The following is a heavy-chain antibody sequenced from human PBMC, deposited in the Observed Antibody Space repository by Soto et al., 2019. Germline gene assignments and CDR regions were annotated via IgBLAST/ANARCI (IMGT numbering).Heavy chain of an antibody. J-gene: IGHJ5*02. Sequence: QLQLQESGSGLVKPSQTLSLTCAVSGGSISSGGYSWSWIRQPPGKGLEWIGYIYHSGSTYYNPSQKSRVTISVDRSKNQFSRKLSSVTAADTAVYYCARVYGVKPGNWFNPWGQGTLVTVSS. V-gene: IGHV4-30-2*01. CDR2: IYHSGST. D-gene: IGHD4-17*01. CDR3: ARVYGVKPGNWFNP. CDR1: GGSISSGGYS.